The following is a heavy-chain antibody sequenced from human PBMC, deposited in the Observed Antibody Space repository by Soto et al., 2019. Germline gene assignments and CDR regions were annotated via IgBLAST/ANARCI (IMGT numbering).Heavy chain of an antibody. J-gene: IGHJ5*02. D-gene: IGHD4-17*01. CDR1: GGSISSYY. Sequence: SETLSLTCTVSGGSISSYYWSWIRQPPGKGLEWIGYIYHSGSTYYNPSLKSRLTISVDTSKNQFSLKLSSVTAADTATYYCAIIGGDYGSNNWIDPWGQGALVTVSS. CDR3: AIIGGDYGSNNWIDP. V-gene: IGHV4-59*06. CDR2: IYHSGST.